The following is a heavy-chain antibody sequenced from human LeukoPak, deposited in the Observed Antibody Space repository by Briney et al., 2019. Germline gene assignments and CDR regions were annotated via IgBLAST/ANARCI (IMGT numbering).Heavy chain of an antibody. CDR1: GYTFTSYY. V-gene: IGHV1-46*01. CDR2: INPSGGST. CDR3: ARDTSRYHGLGSSYYMDV. J-gene: IGHJ6*03. Sequence: GASVKVSCKASGYTFTSYYMHWVRQAPGQGLEWMGIINPSGGSTSYAQKFQGRVTMTRDTSTSTVYMELSSLRSEDTAVYYCARDTSRYHGLGSSYYMDVWGKGTTVTISS. D-gene: IGHD3-10*01.